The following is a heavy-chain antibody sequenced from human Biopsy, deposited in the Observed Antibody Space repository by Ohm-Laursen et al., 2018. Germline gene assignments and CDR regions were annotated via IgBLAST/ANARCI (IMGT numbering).Heavy chain of an antibody. CDR3: ARATNSTGWPYYYFYGMDV. Sequence: SDTLSLTCPVSGYSVTNDYYWGWIRQTPGKGLEWIGYIYYSGSTNYNPSLKSRVTISVDTSKNQFSLRLNSVTAADTAVYYCARATNSTGWPYYYFYGMDVWGQGTTVTVSS. V-gene: IGHV4-61*01. CDR1: GYSVTNDYY. J-gene: IGHJ6*02. D-gene: IGHD2/OR15-2a*01. CDR2: IYYSGST.